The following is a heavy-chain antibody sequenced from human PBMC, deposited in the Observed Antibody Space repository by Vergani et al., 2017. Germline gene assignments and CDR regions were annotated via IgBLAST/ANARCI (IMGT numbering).Heavy chain of an antibody. Sequence: VQLVQSGAEVRKPGAPVTVSCTASGYIFKNYYIHWLRQPPGQAFEWMGILNPTTGHTTSAQKFMGRVDMTRDPSTDTSTRTVQMTLSSLRSEDTDVYYCARSIGYCAGATGRVYYFDHWGQGTRGTVSS. D-gene: IGHD6-13*01. CDR1: GYIFKNYY. CDR2: LNPTTGHT. J-gene: IGHJ5*02. CDR3: ARSIGYCAGATGRVYYFDH. V-gene: IGHV1-46*02.